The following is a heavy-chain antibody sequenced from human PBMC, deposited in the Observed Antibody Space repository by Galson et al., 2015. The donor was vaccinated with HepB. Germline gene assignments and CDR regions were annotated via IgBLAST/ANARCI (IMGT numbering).Heavy chain of an antibody. CDR1: GFTFSSYS. CDR2: ISSSSSYI. V-gene: IGHV3-21*01. J-gene: IGHJ4*02. Sequence: SLRLSCAASGFTFSSYSMNWVRQAPGKGLEWVSSISSSSSYIYYADSVKGRFTISRDNAKNSLYLQMNSLRAEDTAVYYCASQWLGGAVDYWGQGTLVTVSS. D-gene: IGHD6-19*01. CDR3: ASQWLGGAVDY.